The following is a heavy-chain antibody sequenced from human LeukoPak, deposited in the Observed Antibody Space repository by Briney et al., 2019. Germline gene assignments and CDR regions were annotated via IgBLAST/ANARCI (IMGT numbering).Heavy chain of an antibody. J-gene: IGHJ5*02. CDR3: ARHLEVFGWFDP. CDR1: GGSITSSGFY. D-gene: IGHD3-10*01. CDR2: IYYGGSA. Sequence: PSDTLSLTCTVSGGSITSSGFYWGWIRQPPGKGLEWIGNIYYGGSAYYNPSLKSRVTISVDTSKNQFSLKLSSVTAADTAVYYCARHLEVFGWFDPWGQGTLVTVSS. V-gene: IGHV4-39*01.